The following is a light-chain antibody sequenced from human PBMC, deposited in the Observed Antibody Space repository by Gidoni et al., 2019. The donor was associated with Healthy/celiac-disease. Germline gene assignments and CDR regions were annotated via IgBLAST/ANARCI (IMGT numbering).Light chain of an antibody. CDR3: CSYAGSSTLV. V-gene: IGLV2-23*02. CDR2: EVS. CDR1: SSDVGSYNL. Sequence: QSALTQPASVSGSPGPSSTISCTGTSSDVGSYNLVSWYQQHPGKAPKLMIYEVSKRPSGVSNRFSGSKSGNTASLTISGLQAEDEADYYCCSYAGSSTLVFGGGTKLTV. J-gene: IGLJ3*02.